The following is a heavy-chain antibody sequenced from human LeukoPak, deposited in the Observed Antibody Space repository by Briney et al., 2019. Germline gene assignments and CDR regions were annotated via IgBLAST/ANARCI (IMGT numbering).Heavy chain of an antibody. Sequence: GRSLSLFRAASGFIFSRHAIRWVSQASGKGLERVSTLSARAGSTYYADSVKGRFTVSRDNSKNTLYLQMNSLRAEDTAVYYCARKFGGYCSGTSCQINFDYWGQGTLVTVSS. J-gene: IGHJ4*02. CDR2: LSARAGST. D-gene: IGHD2-2*01. CDR3: ARKFGGYCSGTSCQINFDY. CDR1: GFIFSRHA. V-gene: IGHV3-23*01.